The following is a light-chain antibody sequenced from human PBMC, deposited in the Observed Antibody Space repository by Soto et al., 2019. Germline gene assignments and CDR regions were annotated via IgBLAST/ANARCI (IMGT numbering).Light chain of an antibody. CDR3: QLYNNWPPSIT. CDR1: QSVSSN. CDR2: GAS. J-gene: IGKJ5*01. Sequence: SPATLSLSPGERATLSCRVSQSVSSNLAWYQQKPGQAPRLLISGASTRATGIPARFSGSGSGTEFTLTISSLQSEDFAVYYCQLYNNWPPSITFGQGTRLEIK. V-gene: IGKV3-15*01.